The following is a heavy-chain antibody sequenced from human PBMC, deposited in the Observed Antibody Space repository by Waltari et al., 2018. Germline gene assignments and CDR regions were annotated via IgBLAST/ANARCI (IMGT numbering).Heavy chain of an antibody. D-gene: IGHD5-18*01. CDR2: INHSGST. J-gene: IGHJ5*02. V-gene: IGHV4-38-2*01. CDR3: ARHAGYGRDKFDP. Sequence: QVQLQESGPGLKKPSETLSLTCRVSGDSISSAYYWGWIRQPPGKGLEWIGSINHSGSTCSNPSLRGRVTTSVDTPKNQISLMLSSVTAADTAVYYCARHAGYGRDKFDPWGQGTLVTVSS. CDR1: GDSISSAYY.